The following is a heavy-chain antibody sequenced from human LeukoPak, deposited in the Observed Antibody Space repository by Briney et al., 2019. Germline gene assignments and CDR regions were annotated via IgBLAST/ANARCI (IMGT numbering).Heavy chain of an antibody. D-gene: IGHD5-18*01. V-gene: IGHV3-53*01. CDR1: GSTVSDGY. J-gene: IGHJ4*02. CDR2: IYSDGGT. CDR3: ARGGGYRYGCKY. Sequence: GGSLRLSCAASGSTVSDGYMTWVRQPAGKGLEWVSLIYSDGGTFYADSVKGRFTISRDNSKNTLYLQMSSLRAEDTAVYYCARGGGYRYGCKYWGQGTLVTVSS.